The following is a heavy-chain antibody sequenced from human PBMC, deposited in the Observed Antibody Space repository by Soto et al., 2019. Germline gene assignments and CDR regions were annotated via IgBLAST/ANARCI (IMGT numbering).Heavy chain of an antibody. CDR1: GGSISSGGYY. D-gene: IGHD3-22*01. CDR3: ARYYYDSSEYYFGY. CDR2: IYYSGST. V-gene: IGHV4-31*03. J-gene: IGHJ4*02. Sequence: TLSLTCTVSGGSISSGGYYWSWIRQHPGKGLEWIGYIYYSGSTYYNPSLKSRVTISVDTSKNQFSLKLSSVTAADTAVYYCARYYYDSSEYYFGYWGQGTLVTVSS.